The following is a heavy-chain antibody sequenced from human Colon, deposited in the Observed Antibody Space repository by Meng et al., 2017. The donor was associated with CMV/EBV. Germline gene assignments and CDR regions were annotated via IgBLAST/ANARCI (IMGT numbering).Heavy chain of an antibody. D-gene: IGHD5-18*01. J-gene: IGHJ4*02. CDR1: GLSTYN. Sequence: GESLKISCAASGLSTYNILWVRQAPGRGLEWVSSISPTSTNIFYADSVRGRFSVSRDNAQNSVYLQMNSLRAEDTAMYFCARYPKVMDTTLATGFWGQGTLVTVSS. CDR3: ARYPKVMDTTLATGF. V-gene: IGHV3-21*01. CDR2: ISPTSTNI.